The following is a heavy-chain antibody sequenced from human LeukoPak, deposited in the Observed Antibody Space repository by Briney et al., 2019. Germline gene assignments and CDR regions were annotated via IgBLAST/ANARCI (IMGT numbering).Heavy chain of an antibody. CDR3: ARDGDSSVDY. Sequence: GGSLRLSCAASGFTFSSYGMHWVRQAPGKGLEWVSAISGSGGSTYYADSVKGRFTISRDNSKNTLYLQMNSLRAEDTAVYYCARDGDSSVDYWGQGTMVTVSS. CDR1: GFTFSSYG. D-gene: IGHD3-22*01. J-gene: IGHJ4*02. CDR2: ISGSGGST. V-gene: IGHV3-23*01.